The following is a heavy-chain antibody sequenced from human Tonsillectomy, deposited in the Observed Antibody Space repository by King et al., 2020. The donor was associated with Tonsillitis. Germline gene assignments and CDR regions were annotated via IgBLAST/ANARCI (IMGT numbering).Heavy chain of an antibody. CDR3: ARDGVTEAVAGIFSTHDY. CDR2: ISYDGSNK. V-gene: IGHV3-30-3*01. CDR1: GFTFSSYA. D-gene: IGHD6-19*01. J-gene: IGHJ4*02. Sequence: VQLVESGGGVVQPERSLRLSCAASGFTFSSYAMHWVRQAPGKGLEVVAVISYDGSNKYYADSVKGRFTISRDNSKNTLYLQMNSLRAEDTAVYYCARDGVTEAVAGIFSTHDYWGQGTLVTVSS.